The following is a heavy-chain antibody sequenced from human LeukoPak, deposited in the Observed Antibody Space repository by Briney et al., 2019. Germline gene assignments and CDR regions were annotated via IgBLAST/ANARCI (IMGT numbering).Heavy chain of an antibody. CDR1: GFTVSTNY. CDR3: ARAVYAYSSSWYFDD. Sequence: GESLRLSCAASGFTVSTNYMNWVRQAPGMGLEWVSFIDIGDNTFYADSVKGRFVISRDDSKNTLYLQMNNLSADDTAVYYCARAVYAYSSSWYFDDWGQGTLVTVSS. CDR2: IDIGDNT. V-gene: IGHV3-53*01. J-gene: IGHJ4*02. D-gene: IGHD6-13*01.